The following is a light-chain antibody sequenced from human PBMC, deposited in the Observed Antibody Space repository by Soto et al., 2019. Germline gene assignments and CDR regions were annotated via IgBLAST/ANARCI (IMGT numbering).Light chain of an antibody. CDR3: QQTYNTPYT. Sequence: IHMTQSPSSLSASVGDRVTITCRASHRITTYLNWYQQKPGEAPKLLISTSGTLQRGVPSRFTGSGSGTDFTLTITGLQPADFATYFCQQTYNTPYTFGQGTKLEIK. CDR2: TSG. CDR1: HRITTY. V-gene: IGKV1-39*01. J-gene: IGKJ2*01.